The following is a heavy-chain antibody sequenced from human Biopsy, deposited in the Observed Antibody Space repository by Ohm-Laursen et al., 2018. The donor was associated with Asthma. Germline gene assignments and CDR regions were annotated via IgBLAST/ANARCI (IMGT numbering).Heavy chain of an antibody. Sequence: SVKVSCKTSGYTFNSAGITWVRQAPGQGLEWMGWISVYNGNTKVAQRLQDRVTMITDTSASTAYMELRSLRSDDTAVYFCARAVDYSHYYGIDVWGQGTTVTVS. CDR3: ARAVDYSHYYGIDV. CDR2: ISVYNGNT. CDR1: GYTFNSAG. D-gene: IGHD3-10*01. V-gene: IGHV1-18*01. J-gene: IGHJ6*02.